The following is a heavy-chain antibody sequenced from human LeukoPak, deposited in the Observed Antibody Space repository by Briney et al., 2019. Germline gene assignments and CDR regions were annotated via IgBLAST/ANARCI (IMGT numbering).Heavy chain of an antibody. D-gene: IGHD2/OR15-2a*01. Sequence: GRSLRLSCAASGFTFSSYGMHWVRQAPGKGLEWVAVIWYDGSNKYYADSVKGRFTISRDNSKNTLNLQMNSLRAEDTAVYYCAKEVDDSSTYYFDYWGQGTLVTVSS. V-gene: IGHV3-33*06. CDR1: GFTFSSYG. J-gene: IGHJ4*02. CDR3: AKEVDDSSTYYFDY. CDR2: IWYDGSNK.